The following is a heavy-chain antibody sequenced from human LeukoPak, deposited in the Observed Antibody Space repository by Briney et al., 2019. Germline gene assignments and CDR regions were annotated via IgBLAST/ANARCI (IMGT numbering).Heavy chain of an antibody. J-gene: IGHJ4*02. V-gene: IGHV1-2*02. CDR2: INPNSGGT. Sequence: ASVKVSCKASGYTFTGYYMHWVRQAPGQGLEWMGWINPNSGGTNYAQKFQGRVTMTRDTSISTAYMELSRLRSDDTAVYYCARGLLSFGRRFSDYWGQGTLVTVSS. CDR3: ARGLLSFGRRFSDY. CDR1: GYTFTGYY. D-gene: IGHD3/OR15-3a*01.